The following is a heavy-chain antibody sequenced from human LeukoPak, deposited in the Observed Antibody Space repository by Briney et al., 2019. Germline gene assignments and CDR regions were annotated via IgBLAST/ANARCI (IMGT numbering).Heavy chain of an antibody. V-gene: IGHV4-34*01. CDR3: ARGFVYFDWLRGHNWFDP. CDR2: INHSGST. Sequence: SETLSLTCAVYGGSFSGYYWSWIRQPPGKGLEWIGEINHSGSTNYNPSLKSRVTISVDTSKNQFSLKLSSVTAADTAVYYCARGFVYFDWLRGHNWFDPWGQGTLVTVSS. CDR1: GGSFSGYY. J-gene: IGHJ5*02. D-gene: IGHD3-9*01.